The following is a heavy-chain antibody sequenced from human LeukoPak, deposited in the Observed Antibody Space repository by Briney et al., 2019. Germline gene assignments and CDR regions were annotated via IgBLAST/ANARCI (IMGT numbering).Heavy chain of an antibody. D-gene: IGHD3-16*01. CDR2: IFPGDSDT. J-gene: IGHJ5*02. V-gene: IGHV5-51*01. CDR3: ARHGSSYYEPRYNWLDP. Sequence: GESLKISCKGSGYSFSNYWIGWVRQMPGKGLEWMGMIFPGDSDTRYSPSFEGQVTISADKSISTAYLQWSRLKASDTAMYYCARHGSSYYEPRYNWLDPWGQGTLVTVSS. CDR1: GYSFSNYW.